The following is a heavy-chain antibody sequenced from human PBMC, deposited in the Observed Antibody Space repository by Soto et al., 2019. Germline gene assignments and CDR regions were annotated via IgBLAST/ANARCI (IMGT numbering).Heavy chain of an antibody. CDR3: ARPNRNYDAFDI. CDR1: GYSFTSFG. D-gene: IGHD1-7*01. V-gene: IGHV1-18*04. J-gene: IGHJ3*02. Sequence: WASVKVSCKASGYSFTSFGISWVRQAPGQGLEWVGWISVHNGNTNSAQKLQGRVTLTTDTSTSTAYMELRSLRSDDTAVYYCARPNRNYDAFDIWGQGTMVTVSS. CDR2: ISVHNGNT.